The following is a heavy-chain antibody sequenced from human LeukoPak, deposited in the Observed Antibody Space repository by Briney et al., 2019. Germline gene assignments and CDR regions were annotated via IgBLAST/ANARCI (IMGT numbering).Heavy chain of an antibody. J-gene: IGHJ3*02. CDR1: GGSISSGSYY. CDR3: ARGDLGYAFDI. V-gene: IGHV4-61*10. CDR2: IYRSGTT. D-gene: IGHD3-16*01. Sequence: SETLSLTCTVSGGSISSGSYYWNWIRQPAGKGLEWIGRIYRSGTTNYNPSLKSRVTISVDTSKNQFSLKLSSVTAADTAVYYCARGDLGYAFDIWGQGTMVTVSS.